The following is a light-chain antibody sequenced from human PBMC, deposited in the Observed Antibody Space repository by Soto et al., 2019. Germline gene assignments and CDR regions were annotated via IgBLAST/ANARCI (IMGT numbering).Light chain of an antibody. Sequence: DIHMTQSPSSLSASVVDRVTITCLASQSISGYLNWYQQNPGKAPKLLISAASSLQSGVPSRFSGSGSGTAFTLTISNLQPEDFATYYCQQSYSNPITFGQGTRLEIK. V-gene: IGKV1-39*01. CDR3: QQSYSNPIT. J-gene: IGKJ5*01. CDR2: AAS. CDR1: QSISGY.